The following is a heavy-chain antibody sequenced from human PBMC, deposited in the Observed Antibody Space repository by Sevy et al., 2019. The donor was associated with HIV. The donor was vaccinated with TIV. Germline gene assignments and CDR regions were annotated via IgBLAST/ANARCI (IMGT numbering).Heavy chain of an antibody. V-gene: IGHV3-7*01. D-gene: IGHD1-26*01. J-gene: IGHJ4*02. Sequence: GGSLRLSCAASGFTYRLYWMTWVRQIPGKGLEWVANINEDGSEKYYLDSVVGRFTISRDNSKNSVSLQMNRLRADDTAVYYCARDVGPGDYWGQGTLVTVSS. CDR2: INEDGSEK. CDR3: ARDVGPGDY. CDR1: GFTYRLYW.